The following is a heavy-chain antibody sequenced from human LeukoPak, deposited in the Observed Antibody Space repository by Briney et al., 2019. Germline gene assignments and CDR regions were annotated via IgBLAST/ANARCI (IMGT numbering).Heavy chain of an antibody. Sequence: GGSLRLSCTVSGFRVSSNHVAWVRQAPGKGLEWVSVRQPGNVSSYADSVKGRFATSADSSKNCLYLQMNNLGSEDTALYYCARERDYDTYFDYWGQGTLVIVSS. D-gene: IGHD3-22*01. CDR3: ARERDYDTYFDY. CDR1: GFRVSSNH. J-gene: IGHJ4*02. CDR2: RQPGNVS. V-gene: IGHV3-53*01.